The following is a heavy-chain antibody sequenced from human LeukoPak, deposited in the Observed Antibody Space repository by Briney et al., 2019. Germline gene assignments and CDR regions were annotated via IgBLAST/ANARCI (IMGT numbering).Heavy chain of an antibody. J-gene: IGHJ3*02. D-gene: IGHD5-18*01. V-gene: IGHV1-2*02. CDR2: INPNSGGR. Sequence: GASVKVSCKASGYTFTGYYMHWVRQAPGQGLEWMGWINPNSGGRNYVQKFQGRVTMTRDTSISTAYMELSRLRSDDTAAYFCARAVDTAMVGSDAFDIWGQGTMVTVSS. CDR1: GYTFTGYY. CDR3: ARAVDTAMVGSDAFDI.